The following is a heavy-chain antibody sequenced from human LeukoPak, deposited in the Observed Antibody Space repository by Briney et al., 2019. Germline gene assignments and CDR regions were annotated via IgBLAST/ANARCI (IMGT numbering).Heavy chain of an antibody. CDR3: ARGCSSTSCYALYNWFDP. Sequence: GASVKVSCKASGGTFSSYAISWVRQAPGQGLEWMGGIIPIFGTANYAQKFQGRVTITADESTSTAYMELSSLRSEDTAVYYCARGCSSTSCYALYNWFDPWGQGTLVTVSS. CDR2: IIPIFGTA. CDR1: GGTFSSYA. D-gene: IGHD2-2*01. J-gene: IGHJ5*02. V-gene: IGHV1-69*13.